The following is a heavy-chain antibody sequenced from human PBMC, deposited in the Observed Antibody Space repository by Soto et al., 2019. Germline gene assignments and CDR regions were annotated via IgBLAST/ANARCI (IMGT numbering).Heavy chain of an antibody. CDR3: AKGVRTKVTTLDGSDM. CDR1: GFTFSSYA. V-gene: IGHV3-23*01. D-gene: IGHD4-17*01. Sequence: EVQLLESGGGLVQPGGSLRLSCAASGFTFSSYAMSWVRQAPGKGLEWVSVISGGGASIFYADSVKGRFLISRDNSENTLHLQMNSLRADDTAVYYCAKGVRTKVTTLDGSDMLGHGTMVTVSS. CDR2: ISGGGASI. J-gene: IGHJ3*02.